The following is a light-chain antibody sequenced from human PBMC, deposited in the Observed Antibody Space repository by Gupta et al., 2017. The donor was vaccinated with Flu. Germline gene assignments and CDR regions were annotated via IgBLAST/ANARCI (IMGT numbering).Light chain of an antibody. CDR2: DAP. CDR1: RAFGAY. Sequence: APLPLFPRGKSTLSCRAGRAFGAYLAGNRQAPGQAPRPLVYDAPSRATGIPPRSSGSGSGTDFTLPISSLEPEDVALYYCQRRVELPPTFGEGTKLEIK. CDR3: QRRVELPPT. J-gene: IGKJ2*01. V-gene: IGKV3-11*01.